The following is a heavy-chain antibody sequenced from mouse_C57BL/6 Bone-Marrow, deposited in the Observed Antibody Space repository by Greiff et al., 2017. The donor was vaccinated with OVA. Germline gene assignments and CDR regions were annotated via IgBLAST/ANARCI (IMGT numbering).Heavy chain of an antibody. Sequence: QVQLQQSGPELVKPGASVKLSCKASGYTFTGYWMYWVKQRPIQGLEWIGNIDPSDSETHYNQKFKDKATLPVDKSSSTAYMQLSSLTSEDAAVYDCARLPSYYYGSSYGWFAYWGQGTLVTVSA. CDR3: ARLPSYYYGSSYGWFAY. CDR2: IDPSDSET. V-gene: IGHV1-52*01. D-gene: IGHD1-1*01. CDR1: GYTFTGYW. J-gene: IGHJ3*01.